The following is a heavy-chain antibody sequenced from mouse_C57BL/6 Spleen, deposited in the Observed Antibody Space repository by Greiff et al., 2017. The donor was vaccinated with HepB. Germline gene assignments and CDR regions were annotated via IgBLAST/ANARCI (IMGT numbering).Heavy chain of an antibody. CDR1: GYTFTSYW. J-gene: IGHJ3*01. V-gene: IGHV1-50*01. Sequence: QVQLKQPGAELVKPGASVKLSCKASGYTFTSYWMQWVKQRPGQGLEWIGEIDPSDSYTNYNQKFKGKATLTVDTSSSTAYMQLSSLTSEDSAVYYCARSGDRAAYWGQGTLVTVSA. D-gene: IGHD3-3*01. CDR2: IDPSDSYT. CDR3: ARSGDRAAY.